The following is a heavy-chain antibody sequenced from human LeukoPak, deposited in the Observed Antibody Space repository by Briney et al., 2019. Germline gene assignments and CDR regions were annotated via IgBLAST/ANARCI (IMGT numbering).Heavy chain of an antibody. J-gene: IGHJ4*02. D-gene: IGHD3-10*01. CDR3: ARVSDSGSHFDY. Sequence: SETLSLTCTVSGGSISSFYWSWIRQPPGKGLEWIGYIYYSGSTNYNPSLRSRVTISVDTSRNQFSLKLSSVTAADTAVYYCARVSDSGSHFDYWGQGTLVTVSS. CDR1: GGSISSFY. V-gene: IGHV4-59*01. CDR2: IYYSGST.